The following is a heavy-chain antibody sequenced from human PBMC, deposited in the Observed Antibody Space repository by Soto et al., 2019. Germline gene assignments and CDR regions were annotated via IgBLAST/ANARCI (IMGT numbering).Heavy chain of an antibody. CDR1: GGSISSGGYY. Sequence: SETLSLTCTVSGGSISSGGYYWSWIRQHPGKGLEWIGYIYYSGSTYYNPSLKSRVTISVDTSKNQFSLKLSSVTAADTAVYYCAGGLTYYYYYGMDVWGQGTTVTVSS. V-gene: IGHV4-31*03. D-gene: IGHD3-16*01. J-gene: IGHJ6*02. CDR3: AGGLTYYYYYGMDV. CDR2: IYYSGST.